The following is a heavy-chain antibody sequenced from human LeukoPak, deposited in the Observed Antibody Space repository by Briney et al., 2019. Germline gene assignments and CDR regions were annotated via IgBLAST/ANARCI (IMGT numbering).Heavy chain of an antibody. Sequence: SETLSLTCAVYGGSFSDYYWTWIRQPPGEGLEWIGEINHSGSTNYNPSLKSRVTISVDTSKNQFSLKLSSVTAADTAVYYCARWVVAADYYYYMDVWGKGTTVTVSS. D-gene: IGHD2-15*01. CDR1: GGSFSDYY. V-gene: IGHV4-34*01. J-gene: IGHJ6*03. CDR2: INHSGST. CDR3: ARWVVAADYYYYMDV.